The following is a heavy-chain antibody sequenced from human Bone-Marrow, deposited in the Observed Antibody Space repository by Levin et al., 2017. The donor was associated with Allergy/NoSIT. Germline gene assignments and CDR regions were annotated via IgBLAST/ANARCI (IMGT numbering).Heavy chain of an antibody. J-gene: IGHJ4*02. V-gene: IGHV3-23*01. Sequence: EASVKVSCAASGFTFSRYAMAWVRQAPGQGLEWVSGMSGSGGRTVYADSVKGRFTISRYNSKNIMYLQMNSLRVEDTALYYCAREDSWNYDYWGQGTLVTVSS. CDR1: GFTFSRYA. D-gene: IGHD1-7*01. CDR3: AREDSWNYDY. CDR2: MSGSGGRT.